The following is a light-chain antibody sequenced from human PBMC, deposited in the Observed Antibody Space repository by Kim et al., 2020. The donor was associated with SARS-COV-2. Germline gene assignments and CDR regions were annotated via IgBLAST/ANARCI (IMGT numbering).Light chain of an antibody. J-gene: IGKJ5*01. V-gene: IGKV3-11*01. CDR2: DAS. Sequence: SPGERAPLSCRASQSVSRYLAWYQQKPGQAHRLLIYDASNRATGIPARFSGSGSGTDFTLTISSLEPEDFAVYYCQQRSNWPPITFGQGTRLEIK. CDR1: QSVSRY. CDR3: QQRSNWPPIT.